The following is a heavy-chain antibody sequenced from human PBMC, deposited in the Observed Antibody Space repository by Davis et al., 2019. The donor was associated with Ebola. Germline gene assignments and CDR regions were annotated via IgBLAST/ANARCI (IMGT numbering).Heavy chain of an antibody. D-gene: IGHD2-8*02. Sequence: GESLKISCAASGISFSNYGMFWVRQAPGQVMEWVAVISPDGSDKNYADSGKGRFTISRDNSKNTLDLQMNSLRPEDTAVYYCVKTRSNWWNDALEIWGRGTMFIVSS. CDR3: VKTRSNWWNDALEI. CDR2: ISPDGSDK. V-gene: IGHV3-30*18. CDR1: GISFSNYG. J-gene: IGHJ3*02.